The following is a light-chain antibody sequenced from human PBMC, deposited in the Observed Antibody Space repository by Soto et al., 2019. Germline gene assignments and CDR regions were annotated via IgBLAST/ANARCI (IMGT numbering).Light chain of an antibody. CDR1: SSDVGGYKY. J-gene: IGLJ1*01. CDR3: SSYTSSSSYV. CDR2: DVT. Sequence: QSALTQPASVSGSPGQSITISCTGTSSDVGGYKYVSWYQQHPDKAPKLMIYDVTNRPSGVSNRFSGSKSGNTASLTIPGLQAEDEADYYCSSYTSSSSYVFGTGTKVTVL. V-gene: IGLV2-14*01.